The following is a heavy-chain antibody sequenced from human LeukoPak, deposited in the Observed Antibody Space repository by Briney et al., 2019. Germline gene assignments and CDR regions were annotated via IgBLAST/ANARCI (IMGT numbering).Heavy chain of an antibody. J-gene: IGHJ4*02. CDR3: IKDILKGGLDH. CDR1: GLILKDYA. Sequence: PGGSLRLSCVGSGLILKDYAMHWVRQVPGKGLEWVSGITWDSGRIGYADSVKGRFTTSRDNAKNSLYLQMNSLRVDDTALYYCIKDILKGGLDHWGQGTLVTVSS. V-gene: IGHV3-9*01. CDR2: ITWDSGRI. D-gene: IGHD2-15*01.